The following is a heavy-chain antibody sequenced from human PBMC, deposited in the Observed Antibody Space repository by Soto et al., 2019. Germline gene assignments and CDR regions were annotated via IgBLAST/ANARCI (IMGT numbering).Heavy chain of an antibody. Sequence: GSVKVSFKACGYPFTSYYMHLVRQAPGQGLEWMGIINPSGGSTSYAQKFQGRVTMTRDTSTSTVYMELSSLRSEDTAVYYCARNGELEPTADAFDIWGQGTMVTVSS. CDR1: GYPFTSYY. CDR2: INPSGGST. J-gene: IGHJ3*02. D-gene: IGHD1-1*01. V-gene: IGHV1-46*01. CDR3: ARNGELEPTADAFDI.